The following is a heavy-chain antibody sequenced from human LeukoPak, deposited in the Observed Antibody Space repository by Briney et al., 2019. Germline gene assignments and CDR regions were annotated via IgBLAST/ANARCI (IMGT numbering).Heavy chain of an antibody. Sequence: ASVKVSCKASGYTFISYDINWVRQATGQGLEWMGWMNPNSGNTGYAQKFQGRVTMTRNTAISTAYMELSSLRSEDTAVFYCARKHRFAFDIWGQGTMVTVSS. J-gene: IGHJ3*02. V-gene: IGHV1-8*01. D-gene: IGHD3-10*01. CDR2: MNPNSGNT. CDR3: ARKHRFAFDI. CDR1: GYTFISYD.